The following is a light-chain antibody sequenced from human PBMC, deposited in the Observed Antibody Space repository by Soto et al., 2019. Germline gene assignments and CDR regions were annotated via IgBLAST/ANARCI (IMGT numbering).Light chain of an antibody. CDR2: RAS. V-gene: IGKV3-15*01. CDR1: QTVGDD. Sequence: EIVMTQSPVTLSVSPGERATLSCRASQTVGDDLAWYQQKPGQSPRLLFHRASTRATGIPGRFSGSGSGTEFTLTISSLQSEDSAVYYCQHYSRWPFAFGQGTTL. CDR3: QHYSRWPFA. J-gene: IGKJ2*01.